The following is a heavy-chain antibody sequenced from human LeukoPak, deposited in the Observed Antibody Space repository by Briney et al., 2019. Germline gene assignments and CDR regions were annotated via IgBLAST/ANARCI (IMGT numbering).Heavy chain of an antibody. CDR1: GYTFTNFW. V-gene: IGHV5-51*01. J-gene: IGHJ3*02. CDR3: ASSTTVVTWDAFDI. Sequence: GESLKISCEASGYTFTNFWIGWVRQMPGKGLEWMGIIYPGDSDTRYSPSFQGQVTISADKSISTAYLQWSSLKASDTAMYYCASSTTVVTWDAFDIWGQGTMVTVSS. D-gene: IGHD4-23*01. CDR2: IYPGDSDT.